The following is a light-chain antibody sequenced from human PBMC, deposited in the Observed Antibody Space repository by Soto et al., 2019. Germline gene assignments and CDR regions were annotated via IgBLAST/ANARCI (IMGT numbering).Light chain of an antibody. CDR3: QQFQSYAFA. Sequence: ALQLTQSPSSLSASVGDRVTITCRASQGISSALAWYQHKPGRAPRLLIYDASSLQSGVSSRFSGSGSGKDFTLTISSLQPEDFATYYCQQFQSYAFAFGGGTKLEIK. V-gene: IGKV1-13*02. CDR2: DAS. CDR1: QGISSA. J-gene: IGKJ4*01.